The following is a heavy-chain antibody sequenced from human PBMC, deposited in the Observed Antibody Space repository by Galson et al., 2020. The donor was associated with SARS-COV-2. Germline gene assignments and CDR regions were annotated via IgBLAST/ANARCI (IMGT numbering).Heavy chain of an antibody. CDR2: IYYSGST. CDR1: GGSISSYY. V-gene: IGHV4-59*01. CDR3: AGYSGYADYYGMDV. D-gene: IGHD5-12*01. J-gene: IGHJ6*02. Sequence: ASETLSLTCTVSGGSISSYYWSWIRQPPGKGLEWIGYIYYSGSTNYNPSLNSRVTISVDTSKNQFSLKLSSVTAADTAVYYCAGYSGYADYYGMDVWGQGTTVTVSS.